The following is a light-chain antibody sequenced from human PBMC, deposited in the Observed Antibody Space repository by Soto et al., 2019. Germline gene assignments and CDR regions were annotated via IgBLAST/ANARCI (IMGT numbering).Light chain of an antibody. CDR2: DDN. V-gene: IGLV1-51*01. CDR1: SSNIGGNS. CDR3: GSWDSSLSAYV. J-gene: IGLJ1*01. Sequence: SVLTQPSSVSAAPGQRVTSSCYGSSSNIGGNSVSWYQQLPGTAPKLLIYDDNKRPSGIPDRFSGSKSGTSATLGITGFQTGDEADYYCGSWDSSLSAYVFGTGTNVTV.